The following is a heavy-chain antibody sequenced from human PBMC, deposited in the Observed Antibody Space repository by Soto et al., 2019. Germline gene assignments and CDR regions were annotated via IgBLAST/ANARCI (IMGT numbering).Heavy chain of an antibody. V-gene: IGHV4-30-2*01. CDR1: GGCISSGGDS. CDR2: IYHSGST. CDR3: ARVLGSITMVRGVISPHWFDP. D-gene: IGHD3-10*01. Sequence: SETLALTCAVSGGCISSGGDSGSWIRQPPGKGLEWIGYIYHSGSTYYNPSLKSRVTISVDRSKNQFSLKLSSVTAADTAVYYCARVLGSITMVRGVISPHWFDPWGQGTLVTVSS. J-gene: IGHJ5*02.